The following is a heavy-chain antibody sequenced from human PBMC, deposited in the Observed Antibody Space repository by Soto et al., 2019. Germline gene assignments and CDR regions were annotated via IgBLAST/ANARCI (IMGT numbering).Heavy chain of an antibody. CDR1: GFTFSSYW. CDR3: ASDPDYGNERDVFDI. D-gene: IGHD4-17*01. CDR2: TNGDGRST. V-gene: IGHV3-74*01. Sequence: EVQLVESGGGLVQPGGSLRLSCAASGFTFSSYWMHWVRQAPGKGLVWDSRTNGDGRSTDYAEPVKGRFSISRDNDKNTLYQQMNSLRGEDTAVYYGASDPDYGNERDVFDIWGQGTMVTVSS. J-gene: IGHJ3*02.